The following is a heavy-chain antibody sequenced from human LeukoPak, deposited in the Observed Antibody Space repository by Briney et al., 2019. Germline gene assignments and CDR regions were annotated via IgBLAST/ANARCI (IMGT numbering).Heavy chain of an antibody. CDR2: IYYSGST. J-gene: IGHJ4*02. V-gene: IGHV4-59*08. Sequence: PSGTLSLTCTVSGGSISNYYWSWIRQPPGKGLEWIGYIYYSGSTNYNPSLKSRVTISVDTSKNQFSLKLSSVTAADTAVYYCARVLKGRAPFDYWGQGTLVTVSS. CDR1: GGSISNYY. CDR3: ARVLKGRAPFDY.